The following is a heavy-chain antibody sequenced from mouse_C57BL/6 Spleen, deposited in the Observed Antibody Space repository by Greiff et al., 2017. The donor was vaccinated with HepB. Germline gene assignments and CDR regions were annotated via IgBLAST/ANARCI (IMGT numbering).Heavy chain of an antibody. D-gene: IGHD2-5*01. Sequence: EVQVVESGEGLVKPGGSLKLSCAASGFTFSSYAMSWVRQTPEKRLEWVTYISSGGDYIYYADTVKGRFTISRDNARNTLYLQMSSLKSEDTAMYYCTRVSNYEYFDVWGTGTTVTVSS. J-gene: IGHJ1*03. CDR1: GFTFSSYA. V-gene: IGHV5-9-1*02. CDR3: TRVSNYEYFDV. CDR2: ISSGGDYI.